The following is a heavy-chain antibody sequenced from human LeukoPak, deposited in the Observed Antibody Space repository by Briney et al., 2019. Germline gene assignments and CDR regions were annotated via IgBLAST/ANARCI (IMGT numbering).Heavy chain of an antibody. Sequence: GGSLRLSCAASGFTFSSYAMHWVRQAPGKGLEWVAVISYDGSNKYYADSVKGRFTISRDNSKNTLYLQMNSLRAEDTAVYYCAKGGITMVRGVIRRSYYYGMDVWGQGTTVTVSS. J-gene: IGHJ6*02. CDR2: ISYDGSNK. V-gene: IGHV3-30*04. CDR1: GFTFSSYA. CDR3: AKGGITMVRGVIRRSYYYGMDV. D-gene: IGHD3-10*01.